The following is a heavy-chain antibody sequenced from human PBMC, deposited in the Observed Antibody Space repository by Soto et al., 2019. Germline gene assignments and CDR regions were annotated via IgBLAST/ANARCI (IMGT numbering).Heavy chain of an antibody. Sequence: QVQLVESGGGVVQPGRSLRLSCAASGFTFSSYAMHWVRQAPGKGLEWVAVISYDGSNKYYADSVKGRFTISRDNSKHTLYLQMNSLRAEDMAVYYCARDRLRYNWNDFPYYYYGMDVWGQGTTVTVSS. V-gene: IGHV3-30-3*01. CDR1: GFTFSSYA. D-gene: IGHD1-1*01. CDR3: ARDRLRYNWNDFPYYYYGMDV. CDR2: ISYDGSNK. J-gene: IGHJ6*02.